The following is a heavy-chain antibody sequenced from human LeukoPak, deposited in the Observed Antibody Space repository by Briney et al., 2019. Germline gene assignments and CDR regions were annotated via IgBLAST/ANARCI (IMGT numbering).Heavy chain of an antibody. J-gene: IGHJ4*02. V-gene: IGHV3-11*04. Sequence: GGSLRLSCAASGFTFSDYYMSWIRQAPGKGLGWVSYISGSGTTVYYADSVKGRFTISRDNANISLYLQMNSLRAEDTAMYYCARVQRWPTCFDYWGQGTLVTVSS. D-gene: IGHD6-19*01. CDR2: ISGSGTTV. CDR3: ARVQRWPTCFDY. CDR1: GFTFSDYY.